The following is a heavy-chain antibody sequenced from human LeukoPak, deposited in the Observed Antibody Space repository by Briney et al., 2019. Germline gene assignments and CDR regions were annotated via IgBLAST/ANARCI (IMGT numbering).Heavy chain of an antibody. Sequence: SETLSLTCTVSGGSISSYYWSWIRQPAGKGLEWIGRIYTSGSTNYNPSLKSRVTMSVDTSKNQFSLKLSSVTAADTAVYYCARERRTPSGYTPRNWFDPWCQETLVTVSS. D-gene: IGHD3-22*01. CDR2: IYTSGST. CDR1: GGSISSYY. V-gene: IGHV4-4*07. CDR3: ARERRTPSGYTPRNWFDP. J-gene: IGHJ5*02.